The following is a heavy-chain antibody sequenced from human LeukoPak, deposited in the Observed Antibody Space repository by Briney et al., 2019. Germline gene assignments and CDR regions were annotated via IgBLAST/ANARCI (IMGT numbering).Heavy chain of an antibody. CDR1: GYTFTGYY. J-gene: IGHJ4*02. Sequence: ASVKVSCKASGYTFTGYYMHWVRQAPGQGLEWMGWINPNSGGTNYAQKFQGRVTMTRDTSINTAYLELSGLTSDDTAMYYCAKVRDRLSSFYPAAWGQGTLVTVSS. CDR2: INPNSGGT. V-gene: IGHV1-2*02. D-gene: IGHD6-13*01. CDR3: AKVRDRLSSFYPAA.